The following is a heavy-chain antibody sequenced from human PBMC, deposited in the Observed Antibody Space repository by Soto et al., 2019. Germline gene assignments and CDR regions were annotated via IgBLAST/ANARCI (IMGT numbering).Heavy chain of an antibody. D-gene: IGHD3-3*01. Sequence: GGSLRLSCSASGFTFSSYAMHWVRQAPGKGLEYVSAISSNGGSTYYADSVKGRFTISRDNSKNTLYLQMSSLRAEDTAVYYCVKDRGAAISYDFWSGYQYYYYGMDVWGQGTTVTVSS. CDR3: VKDRGAAISYDFWSGYQYYYYGMDV. CDR1: GFTFSSYA. J-gene: IGHJ6*02. CDR2: ISSNGGST. V-gene: IGHV3-64D*08.